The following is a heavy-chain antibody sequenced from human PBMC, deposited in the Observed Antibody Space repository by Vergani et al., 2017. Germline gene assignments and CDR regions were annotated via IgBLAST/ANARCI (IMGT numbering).Heavy chain of an antibody. J-gene: IGHJ3*02. CDR1: GFTFSSYG. V-gene: IGHV3-33*01. CDR3: ARFSRRPVFWGYSYGYVYVDDAFDI. Sequence: QVQLVESGGGVVQPGRSLRLSCAASGFTFSSYGMHWVRQAPGKGLEWVAVIWYDGSNKYYADSVKGRFTISRDNSKNTLYLQMNSLRAEDTAVYYCARFSRRPVFWGYSYGYVYVDDAFDIWGQGTMVTVSS. CDR2: IWYDGSNK. D-gene: IGHD5-18*01.